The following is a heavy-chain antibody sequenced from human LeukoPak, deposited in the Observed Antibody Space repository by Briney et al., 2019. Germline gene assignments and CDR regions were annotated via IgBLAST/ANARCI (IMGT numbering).Heavy chain of an antibody. V-gene: IGHV5-51*01. Sequence: GESLKISCKGSGYSFSSYWIAWVRQMPGKGLEWMGIINPGDSDTRYSPSFQGQVTISADKSISTAYLQWSSLKASDTAMYYCARQQWLVENYFDYWGQGTLVTVSS. CDR1: GYSFSSYW. CDR3: ARQQWLVENYFDY. D-gene: IGHD6-19*01. J-gene: IGHJ4*02. CDR2: INPGDSDT.